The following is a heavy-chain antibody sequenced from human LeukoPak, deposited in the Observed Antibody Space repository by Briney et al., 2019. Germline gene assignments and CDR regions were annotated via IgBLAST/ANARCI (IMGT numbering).Heavy chain of an antibody. CDR1: GFTFSTYN. CDR3: AKDHSGSYYYDY. D-gene: IGHD1-26*01. V-gene: IGHV3-21*04. Sequence: GGSLRLSCAASGFTFSTYNMNWVRQAPGKGLEWVSSITSSSSYIYCADSVKGRFTISRDNAKNSLYLQMNSLRAEDTAVYYCAKDHSGSYYYDYWGQGTLVTVSS. J-gene: IGHJ4*02. CDR2: ITSSSSYI.